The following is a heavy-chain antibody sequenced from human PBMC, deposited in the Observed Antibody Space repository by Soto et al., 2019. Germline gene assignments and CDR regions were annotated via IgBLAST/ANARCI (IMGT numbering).Heavy chain of an antibody. V-gene: IGHV1-69*06. D-gene: IGHD2-15*01. J-gene: IGHJ6*02. CDR3: ARGWGYCSGGSCYGYYYYGMDV. CDR2: IIPIFGTA. CDR1: GGTFSSYA. Sequence: SVKVSCKASGGTFSSYAISWVRQAPGQGLEWMGGIIPIFGTANYAQKFQGRVTITADKSTSTAYMELSSLRSEDTAVYYCARGWGYCSGGSCYGYYYYGMDVWGQGTTVTV.